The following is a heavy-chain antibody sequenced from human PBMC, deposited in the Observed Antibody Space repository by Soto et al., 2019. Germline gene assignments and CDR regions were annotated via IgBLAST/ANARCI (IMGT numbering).Heavy chain of an antibody. CDR3: ARDYHDSSGYWLDAFDI. D-gene: IGHD3-22*01. CDR1: GYTFTSYG. V-gene: IGHV1-18*04. J-gene: IGHJ3*02. CDR2: ISAYNGNT. Sequence: ASVKVSCKASGYTFTSYGISWVRQAPGQGLEWMGWISAYNGNTNYAQKLQGRVTMTTDTSTSTAYMELRSLRSDDTAVYYCARDYHDSSGYWLDAFDIWGQGTMVTVSS.